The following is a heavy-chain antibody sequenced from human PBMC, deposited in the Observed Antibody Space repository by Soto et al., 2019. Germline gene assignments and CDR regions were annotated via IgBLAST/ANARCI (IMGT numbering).Heavy chain of an antibody. CDR2: INNSGGNT. D-gene: IGHD3-10*01. CDR1: RFTFSKYD. V-gene: IGHV3-23*01. Sequence: EVQLLESGGGLVQPGGSLRLSCEASRFTFSKYDMKWVRQAPGKGLEWVSSINNSGGNTYYADSVKGRFTISRNNSKNTLYLQMNSLRAEDTAIYYCAKDPTGAGWYFDLWGRGTLVTVSS. J-gene: IGHJ2*01. CDR3: AKDPTGAGWYFDL.